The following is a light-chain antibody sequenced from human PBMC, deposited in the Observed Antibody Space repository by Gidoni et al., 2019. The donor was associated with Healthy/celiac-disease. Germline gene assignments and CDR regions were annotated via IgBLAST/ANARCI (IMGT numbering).Light chain of an antibody. CDR1: SSNIGSNT. CDR2: SNN. Sequence: QSVLTQPPSASGTPGQRVTISCSGSSSNIGSNTVNWYQHLPGTAPKLLIYSNNQRPAGVPDRCSDSKSGTSASLASSGLQSEDEADYYCAAWDDSRNGVVFGGGTKLTVL. CDR3: AAWDDSRNGVV. V-gene: IGLV1-44*01. J-gene: IGLJ2*01.